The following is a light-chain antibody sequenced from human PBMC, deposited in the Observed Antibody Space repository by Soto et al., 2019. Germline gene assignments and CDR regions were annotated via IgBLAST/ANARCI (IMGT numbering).Light chain of an antibody. J-gene: IGLJ1*01. CDR1: SSNIGAGYD. Sequence: QSVLTQPPSVSGAPGQRVTISCTGSSSNIGAGYDVHWYQQRPGAAPKLLISANINRPSGFPDRFSGSKSGTSASLAITGLQADDEGDYYCQSYDSTLSARYVFGTGTKLTVL. CDR3: QSYDSTLSARYV. CDR2: ANI. V-gene: IGLV1-40*01.